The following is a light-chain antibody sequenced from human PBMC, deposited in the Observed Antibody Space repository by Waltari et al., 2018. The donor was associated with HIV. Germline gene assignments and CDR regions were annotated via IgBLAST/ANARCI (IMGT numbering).Light chain of an antibody. CDR1: SSNIGNNY. Sequence: QSVLTQPPSVSAAPGQKVTISCSGSSSNIGNNYISWFQQLPGTAPKLLIYDNNKRPSGIPDRFSGSKSGTSATLGIIGLQTGDEADYYCGTWDSSLSAVVFGGGTRLTVL. J-gene: IGLJ2*01. CDR3: GTWDSSLSAVV. CDR2: DNN. V-gene: IGLV1-51*01.